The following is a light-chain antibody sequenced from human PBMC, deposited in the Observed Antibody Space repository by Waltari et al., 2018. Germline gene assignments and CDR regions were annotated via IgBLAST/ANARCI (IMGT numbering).Light chain of an antibody. Sequence: SYVLTQTPSVSVAPGGTARITCGGNNVGGKSVHWYQQKPGQAPVLVIYYDTDRPSGTPDRFSGSNAGNTATLTISRVEAGDEADYYCEVWDTNTGVVFGGGTKLTVL. V-gene: IGLV3-21*04. CDR3: EVWDTNTGVV. CDR1: NVGGKS. CDR2: YDT. J-gene: IGLJ2*01.